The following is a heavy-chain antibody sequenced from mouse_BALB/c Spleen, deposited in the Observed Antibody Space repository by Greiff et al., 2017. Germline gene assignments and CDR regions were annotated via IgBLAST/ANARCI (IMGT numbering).Heavy chain of an antibody. V-gene: IGHV1S81*02. CDR3: ARTMITEDYAMDY. CDR2: INPSNGRT. Sequence: QVQLQQPGAELVKPGASVKLSCKASGYTFTSYWMHWVKQRPGQGLEWIGEINPSNGRTNYNEKFKSKATLTVDKSSSTAYMQLSSLTSEDSAVYYCARTMITEDYAMDYWGQGTSVTVSS. J-gene: IGHJ4*01. CDR1: GYTFTSYW. D-gene: IGHD2-4*01.